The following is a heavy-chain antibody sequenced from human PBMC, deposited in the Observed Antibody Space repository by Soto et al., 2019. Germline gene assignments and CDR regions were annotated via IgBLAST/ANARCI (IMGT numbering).Heavy chain of an antibody. Sequence: GGSLRLSCAASGFSIRDYWMHWVRQAPGEGLVWVACINGDASSTTYADAAKDRFTTSRDDAKNAVYLQMTSRRAEDTAVYFFAIELSYAMEVWGQGTRVTVSS. J-gene: IGHJ6*02. V-gene: IGHV3-74*01. CDR1: GFSIRDYW. CDR3: AIELSYAMEV. CDR2: INGDASST.